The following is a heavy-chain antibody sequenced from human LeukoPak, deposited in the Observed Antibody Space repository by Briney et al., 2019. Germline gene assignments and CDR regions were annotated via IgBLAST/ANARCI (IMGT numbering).Heavy chain of an antibody. CDR3: ARERGVGDYHRPNWFDP. CDR2: ISAYNGNT. J-gene: IGHJ5*02. CDR1: GYTFTSYG. D-gene: IGHD1-26*01. V-gene: IGHV1-18*01. Sequence: ASVKVSCKASGYTFTSYGISWVRQAPGQGLEWMGWISAYNGNTNYAQKFQGRVTITADKSTSTAYMELSSLRSEDTAVYYCARERGVGDYHRPNWFDPWGQGTLVTVSS.